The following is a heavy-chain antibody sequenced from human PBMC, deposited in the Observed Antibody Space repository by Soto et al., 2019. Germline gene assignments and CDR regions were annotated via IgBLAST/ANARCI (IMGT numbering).Heavy chain of an antibody. D-gene: IGHD1-1*01. CDR3: VKGYWKGDV. J-gene: IGHJ6*04. Sequence: PGGSLRLSCAASGFTFSTYAMNWVRQAPGNGLEWVSAISGSGGSIHYADSVKGRFTISRDNSKNTLYLQMNSLRDEDTAVYHCVKGYWKGDVWGKGTTVTVSS. V-gene: IGHV3-23*01. CDR1: GFTFSTYA. CDR2: ISGSGGSI.